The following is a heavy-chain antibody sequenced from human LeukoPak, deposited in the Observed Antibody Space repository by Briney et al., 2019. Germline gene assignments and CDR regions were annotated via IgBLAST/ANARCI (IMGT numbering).Heavy chain of an antibody. V-gene: IGHV4-4*07. CDR3: ARRLIYFYDSRGYSGDAFDI. CDR1: GGSISSYY. Sequence: SETLSLTCTVSGGSISSYYWSWIRQPAGKGLEWIGRIYTSGSTNYNPSLKSRVTMSVDTSKNQFSLKLSSVTAADTAVYYCARRLIYFYDSRGYSGDAFDIWGQGTLVTVSS. J-gene: IGHJ3*02. CDR2: IYTSGST. D-gene: IGHD3-22*01.